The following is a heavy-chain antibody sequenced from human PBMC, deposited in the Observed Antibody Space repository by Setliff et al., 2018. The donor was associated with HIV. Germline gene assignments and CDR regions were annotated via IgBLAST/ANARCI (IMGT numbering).Heavy chain of an antibody. D-gene: IGHD1-26*01. J-gene: IGHJ4*01. CDR3: ARDKWATGFDF. Sequence: GGSLRLSCAASGFTFSNYWMNWVRQAPGKGLEWVANIKQDGSEEYYVDSVKGRFTISRDNARNSFYLQMNSLRVDDTAVYFCARDKWATGFDFWGHGTLVTVSS. CDR1: GFTFSNYW. V-gene: IGHV3-7*01. CDR2: IKQDGSEE.